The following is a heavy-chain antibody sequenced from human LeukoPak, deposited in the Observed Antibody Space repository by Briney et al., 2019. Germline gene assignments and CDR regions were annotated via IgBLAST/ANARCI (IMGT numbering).Heavy chain of an antibody. Sequence: SETLSLTCSVYGESFSDYYWSWVRQPPGKGLEWIGQINHSGGTSFNSSLKSRVTISIDTSKDQVSLKLNSVTAADTAVYYCARHNGKVLYYWGQGTLVTVSS. V-gene: IGHV4-34*01. J-gene: IGHJ4*02. CDR1: GESFSDYY. CDR2: INHSGGT. CDR3: ARHNGKVLYY. D-gene: IGHD1-14*01.